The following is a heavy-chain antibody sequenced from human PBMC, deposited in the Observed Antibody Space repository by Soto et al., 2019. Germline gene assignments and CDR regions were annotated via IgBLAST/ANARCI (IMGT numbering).Heavy chain of an antibody. CDR1: GFTFSSYA. CDR2: ISYDGSNK. Sequence: SLRLSCAASGFTFSSYAMHWVRQAPGKGLEWVAVISYDGSNKYYADSVKGRFTISRDNSKNTLYLQMNSLRAEDTAVYYCARESTPNYYDSSGFVGNFGYWGQGTLVTVSS. V-gene: IGHV3-30-3*01. J-gene: IGHJ4*02. CDR3: ARESTPNYYDSSGFVGNFGY. D-gene: IGHD3-22*01.